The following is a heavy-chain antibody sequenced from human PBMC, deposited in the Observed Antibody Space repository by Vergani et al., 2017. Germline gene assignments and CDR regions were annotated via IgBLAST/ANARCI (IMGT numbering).Heavy chain of an antibody. V-gene: IGHV3-9*01. CDR1: GFTFDDYA. Sequence: EVQLVESGGGLVQPGRSLRLSCAASGFTFDDYAMHWVRQAPGKGLEWVSRISWNSGSIGYADSVKGRFTISRDNAKNSLYLQMNSLRAEDTAVYYCAKDVREGGYFDYWGQGTLVTVSS. CDR3: AKDVREGGYFDY. CDR2: ISWNSGSI. D-gene: IGHD1-26*01. J-gene: IGHJ4*02.